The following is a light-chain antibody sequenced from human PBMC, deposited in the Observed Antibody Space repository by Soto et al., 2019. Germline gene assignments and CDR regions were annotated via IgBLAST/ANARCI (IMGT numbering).Light chain of an antibody. CDR2: LGS. CDR3: MQALQTPLT. Sequence: DIVMTQSPLSLPVTPGEPAPISCRSSQSLLHSNGYNYLDWYLQKPGQSPQLLIYLGSNRASGVTYRFSGSGSGKDFTLKISRVEAEDVGVYYCMQALQTPLTFGGGTKVEIK. J-gene: IGKJ4*01. V-gene: IGKV2-28*01. CDR1: QSLLHSNGYNY.